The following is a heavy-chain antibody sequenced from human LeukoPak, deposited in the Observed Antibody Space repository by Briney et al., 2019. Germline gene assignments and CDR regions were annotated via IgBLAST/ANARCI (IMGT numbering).Heavy chain of an antibody. Sequence: GESLKISRRGSGYSFTTYWIGWVRQMPGKGLEWMRIIYPDDSDTRYSPSFQGRVTISADKSISTAYLEWSSLKASDTAMYYCAIRSDVWGSYRIDYWGQGTLVTVSS. V-gene: IGHV5-51*01. J-gene: IGHJ4*02. D-gene: IGHD3-16*02. CDR1: GYSFTTYW. CDR2: IYPDDSDT. CDR3: AIRSDVWGSYRIDY.